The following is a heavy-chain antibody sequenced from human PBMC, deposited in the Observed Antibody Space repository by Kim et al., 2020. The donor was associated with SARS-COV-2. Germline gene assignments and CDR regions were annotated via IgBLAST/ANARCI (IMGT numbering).Heavy chain of an antibody. J-gene: IGHJ5*02. CDR3: ARVALGSSSWYWFDP. CDR2: ISSVTNYT. V-gene: IGHV3-11*05. D-gene: IGHD6-13*01. Sequence: LSLPCAASGFTFSDYYMSWIRQAPGKGLEWLSYISSVTNYTNYADSVEGRFTISRDNAKNSLFLQMNSLRAEDTAVYYCARVALGSSSWYWFDPWGQ. CDR1: GFTFSDYY.